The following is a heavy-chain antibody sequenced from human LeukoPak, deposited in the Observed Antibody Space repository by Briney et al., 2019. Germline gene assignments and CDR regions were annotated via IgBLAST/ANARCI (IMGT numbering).Heavy chain of an antibody. CDR1: GFTFSNYW. CDR2: IKQDGSG. Sequence: PGGSLRLSCAASGFTFSNYWMSWVRQAPGKGLEWVANIKQDGSGNYVDSVKGRFTISRDNAKNSLYLQMNSLRVDDTAVYYCARGSYWGGDYWGQGTLVTVCS. V-gene: IGHV3-7*01. J-gene: IGHJ4*02. CDR3: ARGSYWGGDY. D-gene: IGHD7-27*01.